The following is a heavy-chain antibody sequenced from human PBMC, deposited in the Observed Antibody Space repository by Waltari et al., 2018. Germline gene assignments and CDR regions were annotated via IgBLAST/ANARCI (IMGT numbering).Heavy chain of an antibody. V-gene: IGHV4-61*02. CDR1: GGSISSGSYY. J-gene: IGHJ4*02. CDR2: IYTSGST. Sequence: QVQLQESGPGLVKPSQTLSLTCTVSGGSISSGSYYWSWIRQPAGKGLEWIGRIYTSGSTNYNPSLKSRVTISVDTSKNQVSLKLSSVTAADTAVYYCASEPPLFSTLFDYWGQGTLVTVSS. CDR3: ASEPPLFSTLFDY.